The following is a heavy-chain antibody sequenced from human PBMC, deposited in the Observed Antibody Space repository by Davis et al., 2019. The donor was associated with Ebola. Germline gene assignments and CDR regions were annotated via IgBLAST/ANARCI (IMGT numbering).Heavy chain of an antibody. V-gene: IGHV4-31*03. D-gene: IGHD3-10*01. J-gene: IGHJ4*02. CDR3: ARERPYYYGSGSYNSFYFDY. CDR2: IYYSGST. Sequence: PSETLSLTCTVSGGSISSGGYYWSWIRQHPGKGLEWIGYIYYSGSTYYNPSLKSRVTISVDTSKNQFSLKLSSVTAADTAVYYCARERPYYYGSGSYNSFYFDYWGQGTLVTVSS. CDR1: GGSISSGGYY.